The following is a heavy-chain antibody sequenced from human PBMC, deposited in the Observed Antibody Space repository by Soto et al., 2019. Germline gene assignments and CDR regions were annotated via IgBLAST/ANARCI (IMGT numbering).Heavy chain of an antibody. CDR2: IYYRGST. Sequence: SETLSLTCTVSGGSISSYYWSWIRQPPGKGLEWIGYIYYRGSTNYNPSLKRRVTISVDTSKNQFSLKLSSVTAADTAVYFCARADCSTTSCLFDYWGQGTLVTVSS. J-gene: IGHJ4*02. CDR3: ARADCSTTSCLFDY. CDR1: GGSISSYY. D-gene: IGHD2-2*01. V-gene: IGHV4-59*01.